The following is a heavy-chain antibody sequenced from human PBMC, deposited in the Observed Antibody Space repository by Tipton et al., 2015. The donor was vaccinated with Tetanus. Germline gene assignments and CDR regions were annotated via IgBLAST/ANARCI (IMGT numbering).Heavy chain of an antibody. CDR1: GGSVSSGSYY. Sequence: TLSLTCTVSGGSVSSGSYYWSWIRQRPGKGLEWIGEINYSGTTNYNPSLKSRVTMSVDTSKNQFSLQLSSMTAADTAVVFCARDPYYNGGGYFDYWGQGTLVTVSS. CDR2: INYSGTT. J-gene: IGHJ4*02. V-gene: IGHV4-61*01. CDR3: ARDPYYNGGGYFDY. D-gene: IGHD3-10*01.